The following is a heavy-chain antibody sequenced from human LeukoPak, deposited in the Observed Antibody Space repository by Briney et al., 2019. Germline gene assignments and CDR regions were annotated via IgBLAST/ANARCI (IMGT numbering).Heavy chain of an antibody. CDR3: AKEGSDWYFGGFDY. D-gene: IGHD6-19*01. Sequence: GGSLRLSCTASGFTFSNHGMDWVRQVPGKGLEWVSAISGSGGSTYYADSVKGRFTISRDNSKNTLYLQMNSLRAEDTAVYYCAKEGSDWYFGGFDYWGQGTLVTVSS. V-gene: IGHV3-23*01. CDR1: GFTFSNHG. J-gene: IGHJ4*02. CDR2: ISGSGGST.